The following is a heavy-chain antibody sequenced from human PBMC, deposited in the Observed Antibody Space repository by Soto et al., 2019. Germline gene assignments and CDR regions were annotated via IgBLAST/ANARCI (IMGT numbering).Heavy chain of an antibody. CDR2: IYHSGST. J-gene: IGHJ6*02. CDR3: ASVRGGYYYAMDV. D-gene: IGHD3-10*02. CDR1: GGSIRSSNW. Sequence: QVQLQESGPGLVKPSGTLSLTCAVSGGSIRSSNWWSWVRQPPGKGLEWIGEIYHSGSTNYNPSLKSRVTISVDKSKNQFSLKLSSVTPADTAVYYCASVRGGYYYAMDVWGQGTTVTVSS. V-gene: IGHV4-4*02.